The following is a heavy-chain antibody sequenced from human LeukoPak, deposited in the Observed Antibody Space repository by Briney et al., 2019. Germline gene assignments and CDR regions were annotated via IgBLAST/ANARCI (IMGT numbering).Heavy chain of an antibody. CDR1: GDTFSSYA. D-gene: IGHD6-19*01. CDR2: IISIFGTA. V-gene: IGHV1-69*13. J-gene: IGHJ4*02. CDR3: ARGRMAGTYVFDY. Sequence: RASVKVSCKASGDTFSSYAISWVRQAPGQGLEWMGGIISIFGTANYAQKFQGRATITADESTSTAYMELSSLRSEDTAVYYCARGRMAGTYVFDYWGQGTLVTVSS.